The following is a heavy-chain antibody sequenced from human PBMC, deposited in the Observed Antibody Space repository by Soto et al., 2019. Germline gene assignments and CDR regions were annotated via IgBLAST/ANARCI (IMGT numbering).Heavy chain of an antibody. CDR3: ARDRGSNFDY. V-gene: IGHV4-59*01. CDR2: IYYSGST. CDR1: GGSISSYY. D-gene: IGHD3-10*01. Sequence: SETLSLTCTVSGGSISSYYWSWIRQPPGKGLEWIGYIYYSGSTNYNPSLKSRVTISVDTSKNQFSLKLSSVTAADTAMYYCARDRGSNFDYWGQGTLVTVSS. J-gene: IGHJ4*02.